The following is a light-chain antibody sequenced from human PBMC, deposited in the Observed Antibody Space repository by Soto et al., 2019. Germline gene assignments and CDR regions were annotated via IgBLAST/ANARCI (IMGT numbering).Light chain of an antibody. CDR1: SGHTSYA. CDR3: QSWGTGFQV. V-gene: IGLV4-69*01. CDR2: LNTDGSH. Sequence: QLVLTQSPSASASLGASVNLTCTLSSGHTSYAIAWHQQQPERGPRFLMRLNTDGSHTKGDGIPDRFSGSSSGADRYLTISRLQSEDEADYYCQSWGTGFQVFGGGTKLTVL. J-gene: IGLJ3*02.